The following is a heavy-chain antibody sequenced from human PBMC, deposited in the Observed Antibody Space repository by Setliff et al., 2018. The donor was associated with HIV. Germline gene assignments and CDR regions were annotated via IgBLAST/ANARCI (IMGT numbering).Heavy chain of an antibody. CDR3: AHTVVIAVRGVKPFDI. D-gene: IGHD2-21*01. Sequence: SGPTLVNPTETLTLTCTVSGFSLSNARMGVSWIRQPPGKALEWLAHIFSNDEKSYSTSLKSRLSIIKDTSTNQVVLTLTNVDPVDTATYYCAHTVVIAVRGVKPFDIWGPGTSVTVSS. CDR2: IFSNDEK. J-gene: IGHJ3*02. V-gene: IGHV2-26*01. CDR1: GFSLSNARMG.